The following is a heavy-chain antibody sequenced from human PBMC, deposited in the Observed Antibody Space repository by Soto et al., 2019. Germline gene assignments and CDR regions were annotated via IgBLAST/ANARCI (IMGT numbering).Heavy chain of an antibody. CDR3: ARVSASGWRVNGRDYFDS. Sequence: QVQLVESGGGLVKPGGSLRLSCAASGFTFSNYYMTWIRQAPGKGLECLSYISSREVTVYYADSVKGRFTISRDNTKNSLYLQMTTLRDEDTAVYYCARVSASGWRVNGRDYFDSWGQGTLVTVSS. J-gene: IGHJ4*02. CDR2: ISSREVTV. V-gene: IGHV3-11*01. D-gene: IGHD6-19*01. CDR1: GFTFSNYY.